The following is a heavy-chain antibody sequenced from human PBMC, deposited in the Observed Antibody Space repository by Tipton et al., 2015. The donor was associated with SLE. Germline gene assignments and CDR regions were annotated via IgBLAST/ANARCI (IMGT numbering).Heavy chain of an antibody. CDR2: IYYSGSP. J-gene: IGHJ2*01. Sequence: TLSLTCIVSGGSISSHYWSWIRQPPGKGLGWIGDIYYSGSPNHNPPLKSRVTISVDTSKNQFSLKLSSVTAADTAVYYCARGEAARPWWYFDLWGRGTLVTVSS. D-gene: IGHD6-6*01. V-gene: IGHV4-59*11. CDR3: ARGEAARPWWYFDL. CDR1: GGSISSHY.